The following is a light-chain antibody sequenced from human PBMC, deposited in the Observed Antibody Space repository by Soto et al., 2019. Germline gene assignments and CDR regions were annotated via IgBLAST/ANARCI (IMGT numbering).Light chain of an antibody. CDR1: QSVGSN. J-gene: IGKJ2*01. CDR2: GAF. Sequence: EIVLTQSPDTLSVSPGERATLSCRTSQSVGSNLAWYQQKPGQAPRLLMYGAFIRAPGFPVWFRGSGSGSEFTLTISSLQSEDGALYYCQQYDKWPYTFGQGTNLEIK. CDR3: QQYDKWPYT. V-gene: IGKV3-15*01.